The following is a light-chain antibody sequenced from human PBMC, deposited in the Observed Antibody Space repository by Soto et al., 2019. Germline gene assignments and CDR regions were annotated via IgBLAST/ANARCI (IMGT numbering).Light chain of an antibody. CDR1: QSVSSGY. J-gene: IGKJ2*01. CDR2: GAS. V-gene: IGKV3-20*01. Sequence: EIVLTQSPGTLSLSPGERATLSCRASQSVSSGYLAWYQQKPGQAPRLIIYGASTRATDIPDRFSGSGSGTDFTLTISRLEPEDFAVYYCQQYGRSPPYTFGQGTKLEIK. CDR3: QQYGRSPPYT.